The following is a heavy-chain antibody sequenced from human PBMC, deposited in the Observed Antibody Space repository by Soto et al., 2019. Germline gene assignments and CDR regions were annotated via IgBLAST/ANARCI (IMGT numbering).Heavy chain of an antibody. CDR1: GYPFSKYG. V-gene: IGHV1-18*04. D-gene: IGHD5-12*01. Sequence: QLQLVQSGAEVERPGASVRVSCKAYGYPFSKYGISWIRQAPGQGLEWMGWIKPDNGDTNYAQKFQGRVTMTTDTSSNPAYMELRSLRSDDTAVYYCATSYDSGFDPWGQGPLVSVSS. CDR2: IKPDNGDT. J-gene: IGHJ5*02. CDR3: ATSYDSGFDP.